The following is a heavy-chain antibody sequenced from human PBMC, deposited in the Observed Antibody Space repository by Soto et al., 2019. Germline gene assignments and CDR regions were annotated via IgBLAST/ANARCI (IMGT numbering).Heavy chain of an antibody. J-gene: IGHJ4*02. D-gene: IGHD3-3*01. V-gene: IGHV3-30-3*01. CDR2: ISYDGSNK. CDR3: ARDQSGYDFWSGYSGG. CDR1: GFTFSSYA. Sequence: ESVGGVVQPGRSLRLSCAASGFTFSSYAMHWVRQAPGKGLEWVAVISYDGSNKYYADSVKGRFTISRDNSKNTLYLQMNSLRAEDTAVYYCARDQSGYDFWSGYSGGWGQGTLVTVSS.